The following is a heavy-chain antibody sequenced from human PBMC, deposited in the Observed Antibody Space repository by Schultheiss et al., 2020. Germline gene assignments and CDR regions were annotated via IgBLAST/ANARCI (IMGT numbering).Heavy chain of an antibody. CDR2: IYYSGST. Sequence: SETLSLTCTVSGGSISSYYWSWIRQPPGKGLEWIGYIYYSGSTNYNPSLKSRVTISVDTSKNQFSLKLSSVTAADTAVYYCARPTGDYDYVWGSYRHDAFDIWGQGTMVTVSS. D-gene: IGHD3-16*02. CDR3: ARPTGDYDYVWGSYRHDAFDI. V-gene: IGHV4-59*08. J-gene: IGHJ3*02. CDR1: GGSISSYY.